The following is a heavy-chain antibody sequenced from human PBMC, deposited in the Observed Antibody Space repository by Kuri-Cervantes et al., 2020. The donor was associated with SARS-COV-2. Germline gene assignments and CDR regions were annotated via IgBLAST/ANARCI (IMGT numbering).Heavy chain of an antibody. CDR3: AFSSMVRGGKFDY. CDR2: INPNSGGT. Sequence: ASVKVSCKASGYTFTGYYMHWVRQAPGQGLEWMGWINPNSGGTNYAQKFQGRVTMTRDTSISTAYMELRSLRPDDTAVYYCAFSSMVRGGKFDYWGQGALVTVSS. J-gene: IGHJ4*02. CDR1: GYTFTGYY. D-gene: IGHD3-10*01. V-gene: IGHV1-2*02.